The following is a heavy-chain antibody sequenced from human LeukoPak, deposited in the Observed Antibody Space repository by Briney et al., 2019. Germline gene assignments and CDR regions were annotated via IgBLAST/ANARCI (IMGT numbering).Heavy chain of an antibody. D-gene: IGHD2-2*01. CDR2: ISYDGSNK. V-gene: IGHV3-30*03. CDR1: GFTFSSYG. CDR3: ATMYQGRWDTSIDY. Sequence: GGSLRLSCAASGFTFSSYGMHWVRQAPGKGLEWVAVISYDGSNKYYADSVKGRFTISRDNSKNTLYLQMNSLRAEDTAVYYCATMYQGRWDTSIDYWGQGTLVTVSS. J-gene: IGHJ4*02.